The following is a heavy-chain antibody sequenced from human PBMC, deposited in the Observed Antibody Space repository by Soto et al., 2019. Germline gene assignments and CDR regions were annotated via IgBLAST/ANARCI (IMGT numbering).Heavy chain of an antibody. J-gene: IGHJ5*02. V-gene: IGHV4-34*01. CDR2: INHSGSS. D-gene: IGHD3-22*01. CDR3: ARGGYYYDSSGYFP. CDR1: GGSFSGYY. Sequence: QVQLQQWGAGLLKPSETLSLTCAVYGGSFSGYYWSWIRQPPGKGLEWIGEINHSGSSNYNPSLKSRVTISVDTSKNQFSLKLSSVTAADTAVYYCARGGYYYDSSGYFPWGQGTLVTVSS.